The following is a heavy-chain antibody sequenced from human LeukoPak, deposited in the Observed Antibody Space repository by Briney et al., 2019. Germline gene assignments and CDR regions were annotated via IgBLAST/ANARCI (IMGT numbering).Heavy chain of an antibody. CDR3: ARGNSFVVPAAVIDY. J-gene: IGHJ4*02. V-gene: IGHV3-30-3*01. Sequence: SGGSLRLSCAASGFTFSSYAMHWVRQAPGKGLEWVAVISYDGSNKYYADSVKGRFTISRDNSKNTLYLQMNSLRAEDTAVYYCARGNSFVVPAAVIDYWGQGTLVTVSS. D-gene: IGHD2-2*01. CDR1: GFTFSSYA. CDR2: ISYDGSNK.